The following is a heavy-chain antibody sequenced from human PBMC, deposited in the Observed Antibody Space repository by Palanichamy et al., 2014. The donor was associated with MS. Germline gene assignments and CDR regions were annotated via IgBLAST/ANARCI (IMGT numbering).Heavy chain of an antibody. J-gene: IGHJ4*02. D-gene: IGHD1-1*01. CDR2: ISHNGRT. CDR3: ASLDLGQQLRV. CDR1: GGSISSGTW. Sequence: QVQLQESSPGLVKPSGTLSLTCAVSGGSISSGTWWTWVRQPPGKGLEWIGEISHNGRTNYNPSLKSRVTISIDKSKNHFSLNLSSVTAADTAVYYCASLDLGQQLRVWGQGTLVTVSS. V-gene: IGHV4-4*02.